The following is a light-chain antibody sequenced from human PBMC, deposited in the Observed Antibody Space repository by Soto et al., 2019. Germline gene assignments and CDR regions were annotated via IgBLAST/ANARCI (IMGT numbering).Light chain of an antibody. CDR2: KIS. Sequence: IVLTQTPLSSPVTLGQPASISCRSSQSLVHRDGNTYLSWLQQRPGQPPRPLIYKISNRFSGVPDRFRGSGAGTDFTLKISRVEAEDVGVYYCMQTPQLWTFGQGTKVEIK. V-gene: IGKV2-24*01. CDR3: MQTPQLWT. CDR1: QSLVHRDGNTY. J-gene: IGKJ1*01.